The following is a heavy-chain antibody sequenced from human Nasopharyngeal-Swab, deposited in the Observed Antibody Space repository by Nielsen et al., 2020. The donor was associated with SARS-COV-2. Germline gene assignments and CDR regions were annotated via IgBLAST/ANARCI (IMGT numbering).Heavy chain of an antibody. CDR1: GFTFGDYA. Sequence: GESLKISCTASGFTFGDYAMSWVRQAPGKGLEWEGFIRSKAYGGTTEYAASVKGRFTISRDDSKSIAYLQMNSLKTEDTAVYYCTSLGTGDYWGQGTLVTVSS. CDR3: TSLGTGDY. V-gene: IGHV3-49*04. J-gene: IGHJ4*02. D-gene: IGHD1-1*01. CDR2: IRSKAYGGTT.